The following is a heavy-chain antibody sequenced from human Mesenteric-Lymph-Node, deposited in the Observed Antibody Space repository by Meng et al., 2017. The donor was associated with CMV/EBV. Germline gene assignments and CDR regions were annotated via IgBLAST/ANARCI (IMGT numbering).Heavy chain of an antibody. Sequence: ASVKVSCKASGYTFTGYYVHWVRQAPGQGLEWMGWINPNSGDTNYAQKFQGRVTMTRDTSINTAYMEVSRLGSDDTAIYYCARVVATGGGNRRAFDYWGQGTLVTVSS. V-gene: IGHV1-2*02. J-gene: IGHJ4*02. CDR2: INPNSGDT. CDR1: GYTFTGYY. CDR3: ARVVATGGGNRRAFDY. D-gene: IGHD5-12*01.